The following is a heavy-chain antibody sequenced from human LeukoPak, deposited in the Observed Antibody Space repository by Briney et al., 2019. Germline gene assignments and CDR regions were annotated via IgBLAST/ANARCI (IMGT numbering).Heavy chain of an antibody. CDR2: ISYDGSNK. V-gene: IGHV3-30*18. CDR3: AKDQTAGYSSSWYY. J-gene: IGHJ4*02. CDR1: GFTFSSYG. D-gene: IGHD6-13*01. Sequence: AGGSLRLSCAASGFTFSSYGMHWVRQAPGKGLEWVAVISYDGSNKYYADSVKGRFTISRDNSKNTLYLQMNSLRAEDTAVYYCAKDQTAGYSSSWYYWGQGTLVTVSS.